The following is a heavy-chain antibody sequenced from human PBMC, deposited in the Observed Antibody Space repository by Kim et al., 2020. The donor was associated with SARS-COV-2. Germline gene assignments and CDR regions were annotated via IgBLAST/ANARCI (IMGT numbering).Heavy chain of an antibody. J-gene: IGHJ4*02. CDR1: GFTFSSYG. V-gene: IGHV3-33*01. CDR3: ARDAPIYSYGPYSSGVVFDY. CDR2: IWYDGSNK. D-gene: IGHD5-18*01. Sequence: GGSLRLSCAASGFTFSSYGMHWVRQAPGKGLEWVAVIWYDGSNKYYADSVKGRFTISRDNSKNTLYLQMNSLRAEDTAVYYCARDAPIYSYGPYSSGVVFDYWGQGTLVTVSS.